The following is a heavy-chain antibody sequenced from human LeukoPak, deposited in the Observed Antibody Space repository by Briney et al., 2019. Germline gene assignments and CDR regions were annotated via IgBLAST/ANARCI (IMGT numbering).Heavy chain of an antibody. CDR3: ARARGYYDSSGYLDY. V-gene: IGHV4-38-2*02. J-gene: IGHJ4*02. CDR2: IYHSGST. D-gene: IGHD3-22*01. Sequence: SETLSLTCTVSGYSISSGYYWGWIRQPPGKGQEWIGSIYHSGSTYYNPSLKSRVTISVDTSKNQFSLKLSSVTAADTAVYYCARARGYYDSSGYLDYWGQGTLVTVSS. CDR1: GYSISSGYY.